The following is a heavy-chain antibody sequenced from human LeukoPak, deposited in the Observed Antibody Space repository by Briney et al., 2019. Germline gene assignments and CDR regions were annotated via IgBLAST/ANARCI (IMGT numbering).Heavy chain of an antibody. CDR1: GFSFDDYA. CDR2: ISWNGDKL. CDR3: TKQSVYGFFQE. J-gene: IGHJ1*01. D-gene: IGHD3-16*01. Sequence: GRSLRLSCAPSGFSFDDYAMHWVRQTPGKGLEWVSGISWNGDKLDYADSVKGRFIISRDNAKNSLYLQMHSLRAEDTALYYCTKQSVYGFFQEWGQGTLVTVSS. V-gene: IGHV3-9*01.